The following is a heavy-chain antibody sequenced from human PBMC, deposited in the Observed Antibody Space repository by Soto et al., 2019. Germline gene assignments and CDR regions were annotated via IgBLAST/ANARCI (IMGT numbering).Heavy chain of an antibody. D-gene: IGHD2-2*01. CDR2: INPTTGGT. Sequence: ASVKVSCKASGYTFTDNYMHWVRQAPGQGLEWMALINPTTGGTNYAQKFQGRVTMTWDTSISTAYMELTRLTSDDTAIYYCARGYCSSIGCSHYFDFWGQGTLVTVSS. J-gene: IGHJ4*02. CDR3: ARGYCSSIGCSHYFDF. V-gene: IGHV1-2*02. CDR1: GYTFTDNY.